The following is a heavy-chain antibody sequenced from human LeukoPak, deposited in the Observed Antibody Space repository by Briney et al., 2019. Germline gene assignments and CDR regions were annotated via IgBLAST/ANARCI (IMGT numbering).Heavy chain of an antibody. CDR1: GFPFSSYG. Sequence: GGSLRLSCAASGFPFSSYGMHWVRQAPGKGLEWVAVLSYDGSNEYYADSVKGRFTISRDNSKNTLYLQMNSLRAEDTAVYYCAKDRKGYDDAFDIWGQGTMVTVSS. CDR3: AKDRKGYDDAFDI. J-gene: IGHJ3*02. CDR2: LSYDGSNE. D-gene: IGHD2-15*01. V-gene: IGHV3-30*18.